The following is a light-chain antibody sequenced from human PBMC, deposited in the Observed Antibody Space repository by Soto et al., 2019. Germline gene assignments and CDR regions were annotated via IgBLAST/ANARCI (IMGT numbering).Light chain of an antibody. V-gene: IGKV3-20*01. CDR3: QQDGSSPRT. Sequence: EIVLTQSPGTLSLSPGERATLSCRASQSVSSSYLAWYQQKPGQAPRLLIYGASSRPTGIPDRFSGSGSGTDFTLTISRLEPEDFAAYYCQQDGSSPRTFGQGTKVEIK. CDR2: GAS. CDR1: QSVSSSY. J-gene: IGKJ1*01.